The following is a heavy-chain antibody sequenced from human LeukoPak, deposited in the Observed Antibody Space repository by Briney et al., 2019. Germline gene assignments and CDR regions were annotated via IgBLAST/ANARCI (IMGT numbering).Heavy chain of an antibody. J-gene: IGHJ4*02. CDR3: ARGSRSYSSGWYSGDY. CDR2: INPNSGGT. D-gene: IGHD6-19*01. V-gene: IGHV1-2*06. Sequence: ASVKVSCKASGYTFTGYYMHWVRQAPGQGLEWMGRINPNSGGTNYAQKFQGRVTLPRDTSISTAYMGLSRLRSDDTAMYYCARGSRSYSSGWYSGDYGGQGTLVTVSS. CDR1: GYTFTGYY.